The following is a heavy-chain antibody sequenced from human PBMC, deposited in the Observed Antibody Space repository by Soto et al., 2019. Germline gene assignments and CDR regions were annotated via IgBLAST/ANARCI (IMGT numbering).Heavy chain of an antibody. J-gene: IGHJ6*02. CDR1: GFTFSSYA. V-gene: IGHV3-23*01. CDR3: AKKIGSGYYEPNYYYGMVV. D-gene: IGHD3-22*01. Sequence: GGSLRLSCAASGFTFSSYAMSWVRQAPGKGLEWVSAISGSGGSTYYADSVKGRFTIFRDNSKNTLYLQMNSLRAEDTAVYYCAKKIGSGYYEPNYYYGMVVWGQGTTVNVSS. CDR2: ISGSGGST.